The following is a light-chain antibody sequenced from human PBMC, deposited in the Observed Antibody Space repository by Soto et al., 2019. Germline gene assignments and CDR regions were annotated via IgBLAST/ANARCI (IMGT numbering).Light chain of an antibody. CDR2: AAS. V-gene: IGKV3-20*01. CDR3: KQYGSSSWT. Sequence: EIVLTQSPGTLSLSPGDRATLSCRASQSVSSNYFAWYQQRFGQAPRLLIYAASSRAAGIPDRFSGSGSGTDFTLTISRLEPEDFAVYYCKQYGSSSWTFGQGTKVEIK. J-gene: IGKJ1*01. CDR1: QSVSSNY.